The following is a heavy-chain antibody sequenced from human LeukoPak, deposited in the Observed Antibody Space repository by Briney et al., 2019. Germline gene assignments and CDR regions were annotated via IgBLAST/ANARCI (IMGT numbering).Heavy chain of an antibody. CDR1: GFTFSSYA. CDR2: ISYDGSNK. V-gene: IGHV3-30*04. D-gene: IGHD3-22*01. CDR3: AKDLGYDSSGFDY. Sequence: GGSLRLSCAASGFTFSSYAMHWVRQAPGKGLEWVVVISYDGSNKYYADSVKGRFTISRDNSKNTLYLQMNSLRAEDTAMYYCAKDLGYDSSGFDYWGQGTLVTVSS. J-gene: IGHJ4*02.